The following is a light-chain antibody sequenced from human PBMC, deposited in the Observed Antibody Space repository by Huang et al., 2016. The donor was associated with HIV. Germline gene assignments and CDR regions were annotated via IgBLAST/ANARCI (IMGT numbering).Light chain of an antibody. Sequence: EIVLTQSPATLSLSPGQRATLSCRASQSIGKYLAWYQQRPGQPPRLLIYDASNRATGIPIRFSGRESGTDFTLTISSIEPEDFAVYYCHQRSNWLPYTFGQGTKLEIK. V-gene: IGKV3-11*01. CDR3: HQRSNWLPYT. J-gene: IGKJ2*01. CDR1: QSIGKY. CDR2: DAS.